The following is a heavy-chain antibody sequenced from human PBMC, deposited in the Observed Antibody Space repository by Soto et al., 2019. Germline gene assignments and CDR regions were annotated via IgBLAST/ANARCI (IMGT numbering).Heavy chain of an antibody. V-gene: IGHV1-24*01. D-gene: IGHD2-2*01. CDR3: ATAFVVPAAMYAFDI. CDR1: GYTLTELS. Sequence: ASVKVSCKVSGYTLTELSMHWVRQAPGKGLEWMGGFDPEDGETIYAQKFQGRVTMTEDTSTDTAYMELSSLRSEDTAVYCCATAFVVPAAMYAFDIWGQGTMVTVSS. CDR2: FDPEDGET. J-gene: IGHJ3*02.